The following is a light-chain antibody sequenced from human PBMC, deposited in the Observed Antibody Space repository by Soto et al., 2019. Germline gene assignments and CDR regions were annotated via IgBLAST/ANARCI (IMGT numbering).Light chain of an antibody. CDR3: QHYYTYPPT. J-gene: IGKJ1*01. V-gene: IGKV1-8*01. Sequence: PSSVSVSTGDRVTITCRASQDISSYLAWYQQRPGKAPKFLIYAASTLESGVPSRFSGSGSGTEFTLTISSLQSEDFATYYCQHYYTYPPTFGQGTKVDIK. CDR1: QDISSY. CDR2: AAS.